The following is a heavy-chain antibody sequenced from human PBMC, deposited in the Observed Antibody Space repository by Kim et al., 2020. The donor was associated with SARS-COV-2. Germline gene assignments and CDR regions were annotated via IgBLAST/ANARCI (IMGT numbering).Heavy chain of an antibody. V-gene: IGHV4-4*02. D-gene: IGHD3-10*01. J-gene: IGHJ4*02. CDR2: IYHTGAT. CDR3: TTSSFFYLAH. CDR1: GDSIRGPNW. Sequence: SETLSLTCAVTGDSIRGPNWWAWVRQPPGKGLEWLGKIYHTGATDFNPSLRSRVSIPIDKSKNEFSLKLTSATAADTAVYYCTTSSFFYLAHWGRGTLVTVSS.